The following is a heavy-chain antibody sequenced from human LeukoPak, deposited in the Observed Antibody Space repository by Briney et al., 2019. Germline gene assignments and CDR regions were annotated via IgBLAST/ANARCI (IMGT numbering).Heavy chain of an antibody. J-gene: IGHJ4*02. V-gene: IGHV1-69*04. CDR1: GGTFSSYA. CDR3: ARDLGRYDYVGFDY. Sequence: ASVKVSCKASGGTFSSYAISWVRQAPGQGVEWMGRIIPILGIANYAQKFQGRVTITADESTSTAYMELSSLRSEDTAVYYCARDLGRYDYVGFDYWGQGTLVTVSS. D-gene: IGHD5-12*01. CDR2: IIPILGIA.